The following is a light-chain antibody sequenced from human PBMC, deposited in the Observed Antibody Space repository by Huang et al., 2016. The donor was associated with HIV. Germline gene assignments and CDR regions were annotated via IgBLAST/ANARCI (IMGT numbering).Light chain of an antibody. CDR2: GAS. CDR1: QDIYNY. V-gene: IGKV1-17*03. Sequence: DIQMTQSPSAMSASVGDRVIITCRATQDIYNYVAWFQQKPGKAPKRLIYGASSLQTGVPSRFSGSGSGTEFTLTINSLQPEDSATYYCLQHKNFHTPTFGQGTEVEVK. CDR3: LQHKNFHTPT. J-gene: IGKJ1*01.